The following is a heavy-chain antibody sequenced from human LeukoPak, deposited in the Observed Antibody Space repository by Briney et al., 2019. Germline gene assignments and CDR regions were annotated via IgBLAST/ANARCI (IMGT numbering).Heavy chain of an antibody. D-gene: IGHD6-19*01. J-gene: IGHJ4*02. V-gene: IGHV3-48*03. Sequence: PSETLSLTCTVSGGSINSYLWSWVRQAPGKGLEWVSYIYCSGSTIYYADSVKGRFTIPRDNAKNSLYLQMNSLRAEDTAVYYCARDPNRIAVAGTLASYDYWGQGTLVTVSS. CDR2: IYCSGSTI. CDR1: GGSINSYL. CDR3: ARDPNRIAVAGTLASYDY.